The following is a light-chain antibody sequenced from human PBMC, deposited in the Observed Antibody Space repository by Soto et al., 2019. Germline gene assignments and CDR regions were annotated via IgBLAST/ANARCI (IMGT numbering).Light chain of an antibody. J-gene: IGKJ2*01. V-gene: IGKV3-20*01. Sequence: EIELTQSPGTLSLSPGERATLSCRASQSVSSSYLAWYQQKPGQAPRLLIYGASSRATGIPDRFSGSGSGTDFTLTISRLEPEDVAVYYCQQYGSSPGTFGQGTKLEIK. CDR1: QSVSSSY. CDR3: QQYGSSPGT. CDR2: GAS.